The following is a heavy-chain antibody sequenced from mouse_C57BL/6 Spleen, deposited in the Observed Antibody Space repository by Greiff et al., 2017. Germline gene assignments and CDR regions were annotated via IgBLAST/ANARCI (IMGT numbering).Heavy chain of an antibody. CDR1: GYTFTDYE. V-gene: IGHV1-15*01. J-gene: IGHJ3*01. CDR3: TRLKAY. Sequence: QVQLQQPGAELVRPGASVTLSCKASGYTFTDYEMHWVKQTPVHGLEWIGAIDPDTGGTAYNQKFKGKAILTADKSSSTAYMELRSLTSEDSAVYYCTRLKAYWSQVTLVTVSA. CDR2: IDPDTGGT.